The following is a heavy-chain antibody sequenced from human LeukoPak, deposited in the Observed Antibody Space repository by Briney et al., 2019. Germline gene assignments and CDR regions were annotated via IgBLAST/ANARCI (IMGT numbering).Heavy chain of an antibody. Sequence: GGSLRLSCAASGFTFSNYWMSWVRQAPGKGLEWVANIREDGSEKYYVDSVKGQFAISRDNAKNSLFLQMDSLRAEDTAVYYCARDLAGHYYGSGSSFDYWGQGTLVTVS. CDR1: GFTFSNYW. CDR3: ARDLAGHYYGSGSSFDY. V-gene: IGHV3-7*01. CDR2: IREDGSEK. D-gene: IGHD3-10*01. J-gene: IGHJ4*02.